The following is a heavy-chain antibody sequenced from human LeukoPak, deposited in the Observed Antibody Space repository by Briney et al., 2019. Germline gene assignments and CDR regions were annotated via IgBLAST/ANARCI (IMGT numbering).Heavy chain of an antibody. V-gene: IGHV1-2*02. D-gene: IGHD6-19*01. CDR3: ARDLNRYSSAYSSFDY. CDR2: INPNSGGT. CDR1: GYTFTGYY. Sequence: ASVKVSCKASGYTFTGYYMHWVRQAPGQGLEWMGWINPNSGGTNYAQKFQGRVTMTRDTSISTAYMELSRLRSDDTAVYYCARDLNRYSSAYSSFDYWGQGTLVTVSS. J-gene: IGHJ4*02.